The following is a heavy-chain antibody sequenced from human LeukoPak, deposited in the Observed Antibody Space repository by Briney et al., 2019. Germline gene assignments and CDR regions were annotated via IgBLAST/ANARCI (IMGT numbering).Heavy chain of an antibody. CDR2: IIPIFETT. J-gene: IGHJ3*02. CDR3: AKTRNTYYYDSSGFHDALDI. V-gene: IGHV1-69*06. Sequence: GASVKVSCKASGGTFSSYAISWVRQAPGQGLEWMGGIIPIFETTYYSQNFQGRVTIIADKSTTTAYMELSSLRSEDTAVYYCAKTRNTYYYDSSGFHDALDIWGQGTLVTVSS. D-gene: IGHD3-22*01. CDR1: GGTFSSYA.